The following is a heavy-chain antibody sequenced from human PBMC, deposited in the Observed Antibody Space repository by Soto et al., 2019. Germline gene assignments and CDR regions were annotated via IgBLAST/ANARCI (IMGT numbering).Heavy chain of an antibody. CDR1: GGSFSGYY. J-gene: IGHJ5*02. D-gene: IGHD6-13*01. Sequence: SETLSLTCAVYGGSFSGYYWSWIRQPPGKGLEWIGEINHSGSTNYNPSLKSRVTISVDTSKNQFSLKLSSVTAADTAVYYCAVAAAGPLNWFDPWGQGTLVTVSS. CDR2: INHSGST. V-gene: IGHV4-34*01. CDR3: AVAAAGPLNWFDP.